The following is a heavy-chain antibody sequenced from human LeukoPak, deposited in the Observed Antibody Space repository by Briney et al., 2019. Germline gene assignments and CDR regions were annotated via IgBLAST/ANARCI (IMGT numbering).Heavy chain of an antibody. J-gene: IGHJ5*02. D-gene: IGHD2-2*01. Sequence: ASVKVSCKASGYTFTSYYMHWVRQAPGQGLEWMGIINPSGGSTSYAQKFQGRVTMTRDTSTSTVYMELSSLRSEDTAVYYCARGCSSTSCYLPSWFDPWSQGTLVTVSS. CDR3: ARGCSSTSCYLPSWFDP. CDR2: INPSGGST. CDR1: GYTFTSYY. V-gene: IGHV1-46*01.